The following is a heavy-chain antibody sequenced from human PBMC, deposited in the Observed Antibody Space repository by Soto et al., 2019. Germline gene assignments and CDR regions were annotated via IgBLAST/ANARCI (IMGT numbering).Heavy chain of an antibody. CDR1: GYTFTSYY. Sequence: QVQLVQSGAEVKKPGASVKVSCKASGYTFTSYYMHWVRQAPGQGREWMGIINPSGGSTSYAQKFQGRVTMTRDTSTSTVYMELSSLRSEDTAVYYCAREAAAGLYYYYYGMDVWGQGTTVTVSS. J-gene: IGHJ6*02. V-gene: IGHV1-46*01. CDR2: INPSGGST. CDR3: AREAAAGLYYYYYGMDV. D-gene: IGHD6-13*01.